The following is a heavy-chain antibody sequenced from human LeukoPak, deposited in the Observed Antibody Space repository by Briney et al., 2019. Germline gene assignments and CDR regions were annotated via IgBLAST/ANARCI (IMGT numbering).Heavy chain of an antibody. Sequence: SETLSLTCTVSGGSMSSYYRSWIRQPPGKGLEWIGEINHSGSTNYNPSLKSRVTISVDTSKNQFSLKLSSVTAADTAVYYCARRGAFMVRGVIAYFDYWGQGTLVTVSS. CDR2: INHSGST. D-gene: IGHD3-10*01. CDR3: ARRGAFMVRGVIAYFDY. J-gene: IGHJ4*02. V-gene: IGHV4-34*01. CDR1: GGSMSSYY.